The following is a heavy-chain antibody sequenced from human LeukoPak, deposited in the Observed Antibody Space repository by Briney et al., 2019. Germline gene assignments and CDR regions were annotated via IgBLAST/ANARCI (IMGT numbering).Heavy chain of an antibody. CDR3: ARIGLEAGGVDY. D-gene: IGHD2-8*02. V-gene: IGHV6-1*01. Sequence: SQTLSLTCDISGDSVSSNSAAWNWIRQSPSRGLEWPGRTYYRSKWYNDYAVSVKSRITINPDTSKNQFSLQLNSVTPEDTAVYYCARIGLEAGGVDYWGQGTLVTVSS. CDR2: TYYRSKWYN. CDR1: GDSVSSNSAA. J-gene: IGHJ4*02.